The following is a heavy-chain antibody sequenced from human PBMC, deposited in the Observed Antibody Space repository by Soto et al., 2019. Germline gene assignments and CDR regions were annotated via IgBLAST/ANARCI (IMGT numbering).Heavy chain of an antibody. J-gene: IGHJ6*03. V-gene: IGHV3-48*01. CDR3: TRSAYMDV. D-gene: IGHD2-2*01. CDR2: ISSGSSTI. Sequence: EVQLVESGGGLVQPGGSLRLSCAASGFTFSSYSMNWVRQAPGKGLEWVSYISSGSSTIYYADSVKGRFTISRDNAKNSLYLQMDRLRAEDTAVYYATRSAYMDVWGTGTTVTVSS. CDR1: GFTFSSYS.